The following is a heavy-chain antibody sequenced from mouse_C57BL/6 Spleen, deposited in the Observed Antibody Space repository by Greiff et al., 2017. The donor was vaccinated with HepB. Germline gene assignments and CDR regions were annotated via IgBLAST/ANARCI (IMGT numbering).Heavy chain of an antibody. V-gene: IGHV1-50*01. CDR3: ARAPYGSSYEDYAMDY. J-gene: IGHJ4*01. D-gene: IGHD1-1*01. Sequence: VQLQQPGAELVKPGASVKLSCKASGYTFTSYWMQWVKQRPGQGLEWIGEIDPSDSYTNYNQKFKGKATLTVDTSSSTAYMQLSSLTSEDSAVYYCARAPYGSSYEDYAMDYWGQGTSVTVSS. CDR1: GYTFTSYW. CDR2: IDPSDSYT.